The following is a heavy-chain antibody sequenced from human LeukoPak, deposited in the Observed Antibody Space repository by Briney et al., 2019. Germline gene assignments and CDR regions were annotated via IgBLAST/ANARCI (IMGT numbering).Heavy chain of an antibody. CDR1: GGSFSGYY. CDR3: ARDYGDYGLDAFDI. V-gene: IGHV4-34*01. CDR2: INHSGST. Sequence: SETLSLTCAVYGGSFSGYYWSWIRQPPGKGLEWIGEINHSGSTNYNPSLKSRVTISVDTSKNQFSLKLSSVTAADTAVYYCARDYGDYGLDAFDIWGQGTMVTVSS. D-gene: IGHD4-17*01. J-gene: IGHJ3*02.